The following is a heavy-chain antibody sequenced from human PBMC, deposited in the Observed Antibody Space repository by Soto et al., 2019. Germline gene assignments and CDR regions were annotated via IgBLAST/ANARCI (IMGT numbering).Heavy chain of an antibody. D-gene: IGHD1-26*01. V-gene: IGHV3-33*01. CDR1: GFTFTYSG. CDR2: IWYDGNNE. J-gene: IGHJ2*01. CDR3: ARDVHSRYFDL. Sequence: QVQLVESGGGVVHPGRSLRLSCAASGFTFTYSGMHWVRQAPGKGLEWVAVIWYDGNNEYYADSVKGRFTIFRDNSRNTLYLQMNSLRAEDTAVYYCARDVHSRYFDLWGRGPLVTVSS.